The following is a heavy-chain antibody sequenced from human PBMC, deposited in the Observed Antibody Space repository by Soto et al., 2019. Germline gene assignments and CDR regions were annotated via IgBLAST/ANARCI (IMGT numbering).Heavy chain of an antibody. V-gene: IGHV4-59*08. CDR3: ARQGLGALHGLVDV. Sequence: QVPLQESGPGLVKPSETLSLSCTVSGGSISNYYWSWFRQTPGKGLEWIGYVHDSWGSNYNPSLKSLVAISLHTSKSQFSLKLTSVTATDTAVYYCARQGLGALHGLVDVWGQGTTVTVSS. CDR1: GGSISNYY. J-gene: IGHJ6*02. CDR2: VHDSWGS. D-gene: IGHD1-26*01.